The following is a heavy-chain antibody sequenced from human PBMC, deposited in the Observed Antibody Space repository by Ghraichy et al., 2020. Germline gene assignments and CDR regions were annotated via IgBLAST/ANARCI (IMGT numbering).Heavy chain of an antibody. Sequence: GGSLRLSCAASGFSFSYYWMSWVRQAPGKGLEWVANIKQDGSEKYYVDSVKGRFTISRDNAKNSLYLQMNSLRAEDTAVYYCARDQGPLSIAARYDYWGQGTLVTVSS. J-gene: IGHJ4*02. CDR2: IKQDGSEK. CDR3: ARDQGPLSIAARYDY. CDR1: GFSFSYYW. V-gene: IGHV3-7*01. D-gene: IGHD6-6*01.